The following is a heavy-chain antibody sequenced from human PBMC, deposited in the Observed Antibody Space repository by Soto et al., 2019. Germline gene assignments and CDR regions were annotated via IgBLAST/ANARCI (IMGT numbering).Heavy chain of an antibody. V-gene: IGHV3-53*02. J-gene: IGHJ6*02. CDR3: ARARDSTTGTRVNTMDV. CDR1: GLTVSTNY. D-gene: IGHD4-4*01. CDR2: IYSGGST. Sequence: QLVETGGGLIQPGGSLRLSCAASGLTVSTNYLSWVRQAPGKGLKWVSIIYSGGSTFYADSVRGRFTISRDSSKNTLYLQMDSLRAEDTAVYYCARARDSTTGTRVNTMDVWGRGTTVTVSS.